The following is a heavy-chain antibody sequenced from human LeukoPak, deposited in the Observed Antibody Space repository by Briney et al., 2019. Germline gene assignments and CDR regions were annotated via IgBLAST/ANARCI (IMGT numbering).Heavy chain of an antibody. J-gene: IGHJ5*02. Sequence: GESLKISCKASAYSSTNYWIARVGQKPAKGLERVGIMHPGESEINYSPSFEGQVTISADTSISTAYLEWYSLKASDSAIYYCAKTIASLGSGARYFDPWGQGTMITVSS. CDR2: MHPGESEI. V-gene: IGHV5-51*01. CDR1: AYSSTNYW. D-gene: IGHD5/OR15-5a*01. CDR3: AKTIASLGSGARYFDP.